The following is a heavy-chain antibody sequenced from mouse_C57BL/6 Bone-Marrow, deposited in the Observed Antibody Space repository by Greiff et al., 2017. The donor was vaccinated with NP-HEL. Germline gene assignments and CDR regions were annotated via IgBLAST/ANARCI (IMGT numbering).Heavy chain of an antibody. J-gene: IGHJ1*03. CDR2: INPNNGGT. Sequence: VQLQQSGPELVKPGASVKISCKASGYTFTDYYMNWVKQSHGKSLEWIGDINPNNGGTSYNQKFKGKATLTVDKSSSTAYMELRSLTSEDSAVYYCASYYGSFYWYFDVWGTGTTVTVSS. D-gene: IGHD1-1*01. CDR1: GYTFTDYY. CDR3: ASYYGSFYWYFDV. V-gene: IGHV1-26*01.